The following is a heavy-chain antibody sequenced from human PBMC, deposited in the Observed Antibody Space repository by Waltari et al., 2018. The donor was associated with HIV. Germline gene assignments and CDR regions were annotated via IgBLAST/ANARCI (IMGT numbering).Heavy chain of an antibody. CDR3: ARAAHSYYDSSPYYFDY. V-gene: IGHV1-3*01. Sequence: QVQLVQSGAEVKKPGASVKVSCKASGYTFTSYAMHWVRKAPGQRLEWMGWINAGNGNTKYSRKFQGGVTITGDTSASTAYMELSSLRSEDTAVYYCARAAHSYYDSSPYYFDYWGQGSLVTVSS. D-gene: IGHD3-22*01. CDR1: GYTFTSYA. CDR2: INAGNGNT. J-gene: IGHJ4*02.